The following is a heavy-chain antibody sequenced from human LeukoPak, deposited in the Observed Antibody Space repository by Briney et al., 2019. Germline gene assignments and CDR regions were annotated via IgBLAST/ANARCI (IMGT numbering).Heavy chain of an antibody. D-gene: IGHD4-17*01. CDR2: ISGSGGST. CDR3: AKDLRDYGEDLFDY. Sequence: GGSLRLSCAASGFTFSSYAMSWVRQAPGKGLEWVSAISGSGGSTYYADSVRGRFTIPRDNSKNTLYLQMNSLRAEDTAVYYCAKDLRDYGEDLFDYWGQGTLVTVSS. CDR1: GFTFSSYA. V-gene: IGHV3-23*01. J-gene: IGHJ4*02.